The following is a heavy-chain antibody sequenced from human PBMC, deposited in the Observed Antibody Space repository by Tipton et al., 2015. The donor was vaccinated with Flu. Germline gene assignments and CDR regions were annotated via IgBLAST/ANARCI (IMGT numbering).Heavy chain of an antibody. Sequence: TLSLTCTVSGGSISSSSYYWGWIRQPPGKGLEWIGSIYYSGSTYYNPSLKSRVTISVDTSKNQFSPKLSSVTAADTAVYYCARHCEQLVNFDYWGQGTLVTVSS. CDR2: IYYSGST. J-gene: IGHJ4*02. CDR1: GGSISSSSYY. V-gene: IGHV4-39*01. D-gene: IGHD6-13*01. CDR3: ARHCEQLVNFDY.